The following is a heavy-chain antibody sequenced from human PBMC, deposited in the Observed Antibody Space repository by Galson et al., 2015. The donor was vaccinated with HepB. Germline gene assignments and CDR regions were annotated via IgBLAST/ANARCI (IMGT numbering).Heavy chain of an antibody. V-gene: IGHV3-11*06. CDR1: GFTFSDNY. CDR2: ISSSSRYT. J-gene: IGHJ3*02. D-gene: IGHD2-2*02. CDR3: ATGAGYCSRSSCYTRAGRAFDI. Sequence: SLRLSCAASGFTFSDNYMSWIRQAPGKGLEWASYISSSSRYTNYADAVKGRLTISRDNAKSSLYLQMNSLRAEDTALYYCATGAGYCSRSSCYTRAGRAFDIWGQGTMVTVSS.